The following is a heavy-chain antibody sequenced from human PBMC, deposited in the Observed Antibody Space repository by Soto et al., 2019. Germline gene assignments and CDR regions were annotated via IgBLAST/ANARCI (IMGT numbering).Heavy chain of an antibody. CDR2: IFYTGVT. D-gene: IGHD3-22*01. CDR3: VRVLDSSWYADL. V-gene: IGHV4-61*03. J-gene: IGHJ2*01. Sequence: QVQLQESGPGLVKPSETLSLTCSVSGGSVSNASFYWTWIRQAPGTGLEYIGYIFYTGVTNYNPSLSSRVHITLDTSKNHFSLKLNSMTAADTAVYYCVRVLDSSWYADLWGRGTLVTVSS. CDR1: GGSVSNASFY.